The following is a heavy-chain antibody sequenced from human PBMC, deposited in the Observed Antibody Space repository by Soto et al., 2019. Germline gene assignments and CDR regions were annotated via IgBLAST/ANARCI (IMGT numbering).Heavy chain of an antibody. Sequence: PSETLSLTCSVSSGSISSSDYYWSLIRQPPGKGLEWIGYIYYSGSTYYNPSLKSRVTISVDTSKNQFSLKLSSVTAADTAVYYCARERPDGSRLDPWGQGTLVTVSS. CDR2: IYYSGST. CDR1: SGSISSSDYY. D-gene: IGHD6-13*01. J-gene: IGHJ5*02. V-gene: IGHV4-30-4*01. CDR3: ARERPDGSRLDP.